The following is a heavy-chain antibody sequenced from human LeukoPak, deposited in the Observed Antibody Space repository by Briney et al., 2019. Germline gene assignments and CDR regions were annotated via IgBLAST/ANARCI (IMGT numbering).Heavy chain of an antibody. J-gene: IGHJ6*03. CDR1: GGSISSYY. CDR2: IYYSGST. Sequence: SETLSLTCTVSGGSISSYYWSWIRQPPGKGLEWIGYIYYSGSTNYNPSLKSRVTISVDASKNQFSLKLSSVTAADTAVYYCARGPPPHYYGSAYMDVWGKGTTVTVSS. V-gene: IGHV4-59*01. CDR3: ARGPPPHYYGSAYMDV. D-gene: IGHD3-10*01.